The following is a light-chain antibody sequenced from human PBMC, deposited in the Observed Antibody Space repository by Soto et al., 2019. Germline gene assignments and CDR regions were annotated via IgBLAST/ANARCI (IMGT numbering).Light chain of an antibody. CDR2: GAS. V-gene: IGKV3-20*01. J-gene: IGKJ2*01. CDR3: QQYDSSPPYT. Sequence: EIVLTQSPDTLSLSPGERATLSCRASQSISSIYLAWYQQKPGRAPRLLIHGASSRATGIPDRFSGSGSGTDFTLTISRLEPEDFAVYYCQQYDSSPPYTFGQGTKLEI. CDR1: QSISSIY.